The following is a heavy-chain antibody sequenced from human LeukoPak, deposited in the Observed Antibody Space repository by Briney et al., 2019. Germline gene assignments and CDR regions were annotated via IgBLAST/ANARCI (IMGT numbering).Heavy chain of an antibody. V-gene: IGHV1-2*02. CDR1: GYTFTGYY. D-gene: IGHD2-8*02. CDR2: INPNSGGT. CDR3: ARGGAGESQLSSEPELVGY. Sequence: ASVKVSCKASGYTFTGYYMHWVRQAPGQGLEWMGWINPNSGGTNYAQKFQGRVTMTRDTSISTAYMELSRLRSDDTAVYYCARGGAGESQLSSEPELVGYWGQGTLVTVSS. J-gene: IGHJ4*02.